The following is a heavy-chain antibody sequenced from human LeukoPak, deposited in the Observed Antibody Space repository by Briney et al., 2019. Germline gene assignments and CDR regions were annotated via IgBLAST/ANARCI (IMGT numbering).Heavy chain of an antibody. Sequence: GESLKISWKGSGYSFTSYWIGWVRQIPGKGLELMGIIYPGDSDNRHSPSFQGQVTISADQYISTAYLKWSSLKDSDTAMYYCARHKGITDCSGGSCYSELNYYYYYYMDVWGKGTTVTVSS. V-gene: IGHV5-51*01. J-gene: IGHJ6*03. CDR1: GYSFTSYW. CDR3: ARHKGITDCSGGSCYSELNYYYYYYMDV. CDR2: IYPGDSDN. D-gene: IGHD2-15*01.